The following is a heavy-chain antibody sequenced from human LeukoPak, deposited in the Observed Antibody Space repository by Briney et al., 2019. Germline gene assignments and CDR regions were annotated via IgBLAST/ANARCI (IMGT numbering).Heavy chain of an antibody. CDR1: GFTFSNFA. CDR2: ISGSGGST. Sequence: PGGSLRLSCAASGFTFSNFAMSWVRQAPGKGLEWVSAISGSGGSTYYVDSVKGRFTISRDNAKNSLFLQMNSLRAEDTAIYYCARSHIVVIPAAISGAFDIWGQGTIVTVSS. D-gene: IGHD2-2*01. CDR3: ARSHIVVIPAAISGAFDI. V-gene: IGHV3-23*01. J-gene: IGHJ3*02.